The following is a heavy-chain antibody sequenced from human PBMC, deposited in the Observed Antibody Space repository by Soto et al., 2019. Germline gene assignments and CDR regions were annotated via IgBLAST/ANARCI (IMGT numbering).Heavy chain of an antibody. Sequence: EVQLVESGGGLVKAGRSLRLSCTASGFSFDTYAISWFRQAPGKGLEWLGFIRSKAYSRTTEYAASVRGRISISRDYSKSRAFLQMDSPNIEDSAVYYCTRGIVGWETATYYFDYWGQETLVTVSS. CDR1: GFSFDTYA. V-gene: IGHV3-49*05. D-gene: IGHD5-18*01. CDR3: TRGIVGWETATYYFDY. CDR2: IRSKAYSRTT. J-gene: IGHJ4*02.